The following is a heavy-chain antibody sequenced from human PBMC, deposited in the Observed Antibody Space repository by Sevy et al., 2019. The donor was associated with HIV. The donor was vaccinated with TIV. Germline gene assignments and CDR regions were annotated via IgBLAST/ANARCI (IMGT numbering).Heavy chain of an antibody. J-gene: IGHJ6*03. D-gene: IGHD3-22*01. CDR1: GFTFSSYA. CDR3: ANDYYDSYYYYYMDV. CDR2: ISGSGGST. Sequence: GGSLRLSCAASGFTFSSYAMSWVRQAPGKGLEWVSAISGSGGSTYYADSVKGRFTISRDNSKNTLYLQMNSLRAEDTAVYYCANDYYDSYYYYYMDVWGKGTTVTVSS. V-gene: IGHV3-23*01.